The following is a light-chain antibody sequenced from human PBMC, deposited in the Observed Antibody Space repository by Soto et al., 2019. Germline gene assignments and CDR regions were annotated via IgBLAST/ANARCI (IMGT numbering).Light chain of an antibody. CDR1: QSISSY. V-gene: IGKV1-39*01. J-gene: IGKJ4*01. CDR3: QQSYSTPAIT. Sequence: DIQMTQSPSSLSASVGDRVTITCRASQSISSYLNWYQQKPGKAPKLLIYAASSLQSGVPSRFSGSGSGTDFTLTISRLQPEDFATYYCQQSYSTPAITFGGGTKVEIK. CDR2: AAS.